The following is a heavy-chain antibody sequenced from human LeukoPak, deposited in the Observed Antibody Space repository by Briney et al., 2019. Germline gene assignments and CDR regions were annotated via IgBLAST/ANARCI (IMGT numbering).Heavy chain of an antibody. D-gene: IGHD3-22*01. CDR3: AKTWDTMIVVASDY. J-gene: IGHJ4*02. V-gene: IGHV3-23*01. CDR1: GFTFSSYA. Sequence: GGSLRLSCAASGFTFSSYAMSWVRQAPGKGLEWVSAISGSGGSTYYADSVKGRLTISRDSSKNTLYLQMNSLRAEDTAVYYCAKTWDTMIVVASDYWGQGTLVTVSS. CDR2: ISGSGGST.